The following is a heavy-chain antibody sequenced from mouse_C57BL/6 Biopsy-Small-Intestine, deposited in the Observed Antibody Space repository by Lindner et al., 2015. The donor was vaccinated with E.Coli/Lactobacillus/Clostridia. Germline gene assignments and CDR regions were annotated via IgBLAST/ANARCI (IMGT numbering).Heavy chain of an antibody. CDR3: ARREVYYFDY. CDR1: GYSFTGNY. V-gene: IGHV1-42*01. Sequence: VQLQESGPELVKSGASVKISCKAAGYSFTGNYMNWVKQSPEKSLEWIGEINPSTGGTTYNQKFRAKATLTVDKSSSTAYMQFRSLTSEDSAVNYCARREVYYFDYWGQGTTLTVSS. CDR2: INPSTGGT. J-gene: IGHJ2*01.